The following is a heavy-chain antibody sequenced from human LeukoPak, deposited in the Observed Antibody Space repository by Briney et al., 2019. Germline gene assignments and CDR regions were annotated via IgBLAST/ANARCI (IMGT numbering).Heavy chain of an antibody. J-gene: IGHJ4*02. CDR2: IYYSGST. CDR3: ARVSVLWFGELSHFDY. Sequence: SETLSLTCTVSGGSISSHYWSWIRQPPGKGLEWIGYIYYSGSTNYNPSLKSRVTISVDTSKNQFSLKLSSVTAADTAVYYCARVSVLWFGELSHFDYWGQGTLVTVS. V-gene: IGHV4-59*11. D-gene: IGHD3-10*01. CDR1: GGSISSHY.